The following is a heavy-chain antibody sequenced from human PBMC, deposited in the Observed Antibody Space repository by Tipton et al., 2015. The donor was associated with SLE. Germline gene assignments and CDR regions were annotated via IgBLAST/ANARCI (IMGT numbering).Heavy chain of an antibody. D-gene: IGHD1-26*01. CDR3: ARGSGLEGAPDAFDI. V-gene: IGHV4-59*01. J-gene: IGHJ3*02. CDR1: GGSINSFY. CDR2: VYYTGST. Sequence: GLVKPSETLSLTCTVSGGSINSFYWSWIRQPPGKELEWIGHVYYTGSTDYNPSLRGRVTISVDTSKNQFSLKLSSVTAADTAVYYCARGSGLEGAPDAFDIWGQGTMVTVSS.